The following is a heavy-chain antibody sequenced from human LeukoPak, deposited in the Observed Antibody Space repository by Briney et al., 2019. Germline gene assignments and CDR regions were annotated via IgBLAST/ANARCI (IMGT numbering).Heavy chain of an antibody. D-gene: IGHD4-23*01. J-gene: IGHJ4*02. Sequence: PGGSLRLSCAASGFTFSSYSMNWVRQAPGKGLEWVSSISSSSSYIYYADSVKGRFTISRDNAKNSLYLQMTSLRAEDTAVYYCARALYGGHRIDYWGQGTLVTVSS. CDR2: ISSSSSYI. CDR3: ARALYGGHRIDY. CDR1: GFTFSSYS. V-gene: IGHV3-21*01.